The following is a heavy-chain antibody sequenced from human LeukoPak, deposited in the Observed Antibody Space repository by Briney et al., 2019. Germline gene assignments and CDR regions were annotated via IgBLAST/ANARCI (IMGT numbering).Heavy chain of an antibody. CDR2: ISAYNGNT. Sequence: ASVKVSCKASGYTFTSYGISWVRQSPGQGLEWMGWISAYNGNTNYAQKLQGRVTMTTDTSTSTAYMELRSLRSDDTAVYYCARVDIVVVPAAIRYHRFDPWGQGTLVTVSS. J-gene: IGHJ5*02. D-gene: IGHD2-2*02. CDR3: ARVDIVVVPAAIRYHRFDP. V-gene: IGHV1-18*01. CDR1: GYTFTSYG.